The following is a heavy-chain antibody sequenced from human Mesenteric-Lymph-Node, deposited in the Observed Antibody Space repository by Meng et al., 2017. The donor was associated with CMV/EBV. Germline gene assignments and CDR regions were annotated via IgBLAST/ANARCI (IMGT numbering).Heavy chain of an antibody. CDR1: GFIFSDYY. V-gene: IGHV3-69-1*02. CDR3: AREIGKGITGTAYGMDV. Sequence: GGSLRLSCAASGFIFSDYYMNWVRQAPGKGLEWVSSISSSGSTIYYADSVKGRFTISRDNAKNSLYLQMNSLRAEDTAVYYCAREIGKGITGTAYGMDVWGQGTTVTVSS. J-gene: IGHJ6*02. CDR2: ISSSGSTI. D-gene: IGHD1-20*01.